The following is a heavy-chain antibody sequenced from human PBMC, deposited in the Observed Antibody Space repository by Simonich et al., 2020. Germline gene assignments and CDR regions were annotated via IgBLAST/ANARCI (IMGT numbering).Heavy chain of an antibody. Sequence: QVQLVQSGAEVKKPGASVKVSCTASGYTFTSYGISWVRQAPGQGHEWMGGIRASKGNTNYAQKLQGRVTMTTDTSTSTAYMELRSLRSDDTAVYYCARASRGTWWYYYFDYWGQGTLVTVSS. CDR1: GYTFTSYG. CDR2: IRASKGNT. J-gene: IGHJ4*02. CDR3: ARASRGTWWYYYFDY. V-gene: IGHV1-18*01. D-gene: IGHD2-15*01.